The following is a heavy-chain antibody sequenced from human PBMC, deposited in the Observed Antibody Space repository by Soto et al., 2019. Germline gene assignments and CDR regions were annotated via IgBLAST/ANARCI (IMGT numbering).Heavy chain of an antibody. CDR3: ATQKSLKQLPDY. Sequence: GALRLSCAASGFTFSSYAMSWVRQAPGKGLEWVSAISGSGGSTYYADSVKGRFTISRDNSKNTLYLQMNSLRAEDTAVYYCATQKSLKQLPDYWGQGTLVTVSS. CDR2: ISGSGGST. D-gene: IGHD6-13*01. J-gene: IGHJ4*02. CDR1: GFTFSSYA. V-gene: IGHV3-23*01.